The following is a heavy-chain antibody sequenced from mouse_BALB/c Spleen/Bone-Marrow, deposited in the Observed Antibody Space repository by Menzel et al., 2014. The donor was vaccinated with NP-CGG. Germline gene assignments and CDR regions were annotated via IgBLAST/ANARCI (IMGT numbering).Heavy chain of an antibody. V-gene: IGHV1-69*02. CDR1: GYTFTNYW. J-gene: IGHJ2*02. CDR3: ARGTTTVVSDY. D-gene: IGHD1-1*01. CDR2: NEPSDSYT. Sequence: QVQLQQSGAEAVKPGASVKASCKASGYTFTNYWMQWVKQRPGQGLERIGENEPSDSYTNYNQDFKGKATLTVDKSSSTAFMQLSSLTSEDSAVYYRARGTTTVVSDYWGEGTSLNVSS.